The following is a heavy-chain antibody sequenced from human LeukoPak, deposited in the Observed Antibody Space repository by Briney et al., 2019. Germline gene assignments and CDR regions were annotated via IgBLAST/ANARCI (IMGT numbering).Heavy chain of an antibody. CDR1: GGPITTYY. CDR2: ISGSGVI. J-gene: IGHJ6*03. Sequence: PSETLSLTCTVSGGPITTYYLSWIRQSAGMGLEWIGRISGSGVITYNPSLKSRVILSLDTSNNHFSLKLISVTAADTAVYYCARDRSQVTSYYYYYYYMDVWGKGTTVTVSS. CDR3: ARDRSQVTSYYYYYYYMDV. D-gene: IGHD3-3*01. V-gene: IGHV4-4*07.